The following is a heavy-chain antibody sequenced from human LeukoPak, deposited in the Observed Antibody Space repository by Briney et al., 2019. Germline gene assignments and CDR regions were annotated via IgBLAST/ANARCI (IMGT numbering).Heavy chain of an antibody. V-gene: IGHV4-39*01. J-gene: IGHJ4*02. CDR2: IYYSVST. Sequence: ETLSLPCTVSGDSMNRRSDYWGWFPRPPGRGLKWSGGIYYSVSTYYNPSLKGRVTISVDPSKNQFSLKLSSVTAADTAVYYCARHLNLYYYDSSGWGPFDYWGQGTLVTVSS. CDR1: GDSMNRRSDY. D-gene: IGHD3-22*01. CDR3: ARHLNLYYYDSSGWGPFDY.